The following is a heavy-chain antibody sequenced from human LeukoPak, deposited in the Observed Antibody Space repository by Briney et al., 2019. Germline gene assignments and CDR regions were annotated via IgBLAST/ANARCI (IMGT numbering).Heavy chain of an antibody. J-gene: IGHJ4*02. V-gene: IGHV4-39*02. Sequence: SETLSLTCTVSGGSISSSSYYWGWIRQPPGKGLEWIGSIYYSGSTYYNPSLKSRVTISVDTSKNQFSLKLSSVTAADTAVYYCARESLGDFWSGYYPRSGYYFDYWGQGTLVTVSS. CDR2: IYYSGST. D-gene: IGHD3-3*01. CDR1: GGSISSSSYY. CDR3: ARESLGDFWSGYYPRSGYYFDY.